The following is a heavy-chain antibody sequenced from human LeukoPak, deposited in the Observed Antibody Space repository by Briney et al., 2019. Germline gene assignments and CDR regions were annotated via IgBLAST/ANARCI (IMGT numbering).Heavy chain of an antibody. CDR3: ARDYGDYAGGGWFDP. J-gene: IGHJ5*02. Sequence: KPSETLSLTCTVSGGSISSYYWSWIRQPPGKGLEWLGYIYYSGSTNYNPSLKSRVTISVDTSKNQFSPKLSSVTAADTAVYYCARDYGDYAGGGWFDPWGQGTLVTVSS. D-gene: IGHD4-17*01. CDR2: IYYSGST. V-gene: IGHV4-59*01. CDR1: GGSISSYY.